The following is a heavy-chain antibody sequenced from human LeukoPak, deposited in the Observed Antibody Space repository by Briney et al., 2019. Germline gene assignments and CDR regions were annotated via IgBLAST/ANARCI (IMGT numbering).Heavy chain of an antibody. CDR2: MNPNSGNT. CDR1: GYTFTSYD. D-gene: IGHD6-19*01. V-gene: IGHV1-8*01. Sequence: ASVKVSCKASGYTFTSYDINWVRQATGQGLEWMGWMNPNSGNTGYAQKFQGRVTMTRNTCISTAFMELSSLRSEDTAVYYCARRSGWYRKEVRGRWFDPWGQGTLVTVSS. CDR3: ARRSGWYRKEVRGRWFDP. J-gene: IGHJ5*02.